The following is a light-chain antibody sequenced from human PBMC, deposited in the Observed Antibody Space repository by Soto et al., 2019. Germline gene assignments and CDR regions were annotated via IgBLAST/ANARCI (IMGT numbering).Light chain of an antibody. J-gene: IGKJ3*01. CDR1: QSVSSY. Sequence: EIVLTQSPATLSLSPGERATLSCRASQSVSSYLAWYQQKPGQAPRLLIYDASNRATGIPARFSGSGSGTDFTLTISSLEPEDFAVHYCQQRHSWPPIFTFGPGTKVDIK. CDR2: DAS. CDR3: QQRHSWPPIFT. V-gene: IGKV3-11*01.